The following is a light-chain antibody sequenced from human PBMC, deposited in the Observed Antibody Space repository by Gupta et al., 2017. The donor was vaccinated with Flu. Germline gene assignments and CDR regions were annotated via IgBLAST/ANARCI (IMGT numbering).Light chain of an antibody. Sequence: EIVLTQSPATLSLSPGERATLSCRASHSVSNNLAWYQQKPGQAPRLIMYDVSKRATGVADRFNGSADGKDFTLTSSRREHEDCAVYYWQQRYFLGTFGGGTKVEIK. CDR2: DVS. V-gene: IGKV3-11*01. J-gene: IGKJ4*01. CDR3: QQRYFLGT. CDR1: HSVSNN.